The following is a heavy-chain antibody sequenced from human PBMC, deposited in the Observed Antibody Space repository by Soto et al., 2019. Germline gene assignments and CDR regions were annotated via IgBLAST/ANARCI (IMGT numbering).Heavy chain of an antibody. J-gene: IGHJ6*03. CDR1: GYSFTSYW. V-gene: IGHV5-51*01. CDR2: IYPGDSDT. CDR3: ERHPSSYDYIWGSYRSSPRYYYMDV. Sequence: GESLKISCKGSGYSFTSYWIGWVRQMPGKGLEWMGIIYPGDSDTRYSPSFQGQVTISTDKSISTAYLKWSSLKASDTAMYYCERHPSSYDYIWGSYRSSPRYYYMDVWGKGTTVTVSS. D-gene: IGHD3-16*02.